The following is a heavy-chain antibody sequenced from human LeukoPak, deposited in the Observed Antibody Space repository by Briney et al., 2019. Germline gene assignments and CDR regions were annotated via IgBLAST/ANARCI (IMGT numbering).Heavy chain of an antibody. CDR2: IYHSGST. CDR1: GGSISSGSYY. J-gene: IGHJ4*02. Sequence: PSETLSLTCTVSGGSISSGSYYWSWIRQPAGKGLEWIGEIYHSGSTNYNPSLKSRVTISVDKSKNQFSLKLSSVTAADTAVYYCARVVPAAQYYFDYWGQGTLVTVSS. V-gene: IGHV4-61*10. CDR3: ARVVPAAQYYFDY. D-gene: IGHD2-2*01.